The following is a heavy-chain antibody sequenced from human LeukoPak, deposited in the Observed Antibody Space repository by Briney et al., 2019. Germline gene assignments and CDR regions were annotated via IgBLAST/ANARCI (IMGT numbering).Heavy chain of an antibody. CDR2: INCDGSTT. CDR3: ARVIYSGWEGELSD. Sequence: GGSLRLSCAASGFTFSSYWMHWVRQAPGKGLVWVSRINCDGSTTSYADSVMGRFTISRDNAKNTLYLQMNSLRAEDTAVYYCARVIYSGWEGELSDWGQGTLVTVSS. D-gene: IGHD6-19*01. CDR1: GFTFSSYW. V-gene: IGHV3-74*01. J-gene: IGHJ4*02.